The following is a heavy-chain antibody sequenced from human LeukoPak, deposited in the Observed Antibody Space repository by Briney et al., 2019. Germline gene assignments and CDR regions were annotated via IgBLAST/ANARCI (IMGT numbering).Heavy chain of an antibody. CDR1: GYSFTSYW. V-gene: IGHV5-51*01. J-gene: IGHJ1*01. CDR2: IYPGDSDT. Sequence: GESLKISCKGSGYSFTSYWIGWVRQMPGKGLEWMGIIYPGDSDTRYSPSFQGQVTISADKSISTAYLQWSSLKASDTAMYYCARRYKYDSSGHWTFQHWGQGTLVTVSS. CDR3: ARRYKYDSSGHWTFQH. D-gene: IGHD3-22*01.